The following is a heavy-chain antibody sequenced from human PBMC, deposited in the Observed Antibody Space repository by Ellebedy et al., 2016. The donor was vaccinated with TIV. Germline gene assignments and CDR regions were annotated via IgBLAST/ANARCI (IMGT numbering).Heavy chain of an antibody. CDR3: ARSSEAGMSFDY. D-gene: IGHD6-19*01. CDR2: IGAAGDT. Sequence: GESLKISCAASGFTFSSYDMHWVRQVPGKGLDWVSSIGAAGDTHYSGSVKGRFTISRDNSKNTLYLQMNSLRAEDTAVYYCARSSEAGMSFDYWGQGTLVTVSS. V-gene: IGHV3-13*01. CDR1: GFTFSSYD. J-gene: IGHJ4*02.